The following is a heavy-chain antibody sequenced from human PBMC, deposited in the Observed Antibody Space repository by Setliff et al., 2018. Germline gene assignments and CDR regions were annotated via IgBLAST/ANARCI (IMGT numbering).Heavy chain of an antibody. V-gene: IGHV3-74*01. CDR1: GFTFSNYW. Sequence: PGGSLRLSCAASGFTFSNYWMHWVRQAPGKGLVWVSRINSDGSSTSYADSVKGRFTISRDNAKNTLYLHMNSLRAEDPAVYYCTRARDIAPTYYYMDVWGKGTTVTRLL. J-gene: IGHJ6*03. CDR3: TRARDIAPTYYYMDV. D-gene: IGHD5-12*01. CDR2: INSDGSST.